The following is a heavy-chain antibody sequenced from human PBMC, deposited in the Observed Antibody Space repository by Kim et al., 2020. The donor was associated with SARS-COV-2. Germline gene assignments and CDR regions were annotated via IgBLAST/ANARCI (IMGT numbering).Heavy chain of an antibody. CDR2: ISYGGSNK. J-gene: IGHJ6*02. D-gene: IGHD6-19*01. CDR3: ARDFRYFRGIAVADRHYYDGMDV. Sequence: GGSLRLSCAASGFTFSSYGMHWVRQAPGKGLEWVAVISYGGSNKYYADSVKGRFTISRDNSKNTLYLQMNSLRAEDTAVYYCARDFRYFRGIAVADRHYYDGMDVWGQGTTVTVSS. CDR1: GFTFSSYG. V-gene: IGHV3-33*05.